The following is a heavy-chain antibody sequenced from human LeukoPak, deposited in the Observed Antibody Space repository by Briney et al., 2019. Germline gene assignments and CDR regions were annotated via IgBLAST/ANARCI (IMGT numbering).Heavy chain of an antibody. CDR3: ASVLWYCSSTSCYGGAFDI. CDR1: GYTFTGYY. Sequence: ASVKVSCKASGYTFTGYYMHWVRQAPGQGLEWMGWINPNSGGTNYAQKFQGRVTMTRDTSISTAYMELSRLRSDDTAVYYCASVLWYCSSTSCYGGAFDIWGQGTMVTVSS. J-gene: IGHJ3*02. V-gene: IGHV1-2*02. D-gene: IGHD2-2*01. CDR2: INPNSGGT.